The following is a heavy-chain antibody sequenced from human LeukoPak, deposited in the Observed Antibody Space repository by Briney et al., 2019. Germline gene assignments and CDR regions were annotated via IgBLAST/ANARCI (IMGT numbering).Heavy chain of an antibody. J-gene: IGHJ3*02. CDR3: VTTVTRDAFDI. D-gene: IGHD4-17*01. V-gene: IGHV1-2*04. CDR2: INPSSGGT. Sequence: ASVKVSCKASGYTFTGYYMHWVRQAPGQGLEWMGWINPSSGGTNYAQKFQGWVTMTRDTSISTAYMELSRLRSDDTAVYYCVTTVTRDAFDIWGQGTMVTVSS. CDR1: GYTFTGYY.